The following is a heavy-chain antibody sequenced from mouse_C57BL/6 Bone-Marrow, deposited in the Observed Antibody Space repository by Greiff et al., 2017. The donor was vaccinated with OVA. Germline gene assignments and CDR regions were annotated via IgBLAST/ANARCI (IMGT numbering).Heavy chain of an antibody. Sequence: QVQLQQPGAELVKPGASVKMSCKASGYTFTSYWIPWVKQRPGQGLEWIGDIYPGSGSTNYNEKFKSKAPLTVDTSSSTAYMQLSSLTSEDSAVYYCARRYYGSSWYFDVWGTGTTVTVSS. D-gene: IGHD1-1*01. J-gene: IGHJ1*03. V-gene: IGHV1-55*01. CDR3: ARRYYGSSWYFDV. CDR1: GYTFTSYW. CDR2: IYPGSGST.